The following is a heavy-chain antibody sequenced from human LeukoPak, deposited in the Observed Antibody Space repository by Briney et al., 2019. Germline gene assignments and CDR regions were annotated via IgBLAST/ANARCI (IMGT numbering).Heavy chain of an antibody. J-gene: IGHJ4*02. CDR3: ARGTFDSGGYYLFDY. V-gene: IGHV4-4*07. Sequence: SETLSLTCTASGGSISTNYWSWIRQPAGKGLEWIGRIYNSGNTNYSPSLESRVTMSADTSKNQFSLKLSSVTAADTAVYYCARGTFDSGGYYLFDYWGQGTLVTVSS. D-gene: IGHD3-22*01. CDR1: GGSISTNY. CDR2: IYNSGNT.